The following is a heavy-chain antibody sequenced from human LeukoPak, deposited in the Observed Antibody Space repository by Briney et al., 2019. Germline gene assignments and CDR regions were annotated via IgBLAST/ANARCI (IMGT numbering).Heavy chain of an antibody. Sequence: SETLSLTCAVYGGSFSGYYWSWIRQPPGKGLEWIGEINHSGSTNYNPSLKSRVTTSVDTSKNQFSLKLSSVTAADTAVYYCARVGLNCSSTSCSAFDIWGQGTMVTVSS. CDR3: ARVGLNCSSTSCSAFDI. D-gene: IGHD2-2*01. CDR1: GGSFSGYY. J-gene: IGHJ3*02. V-gene: IGHV4-34*01. CDR2: INHSGST.